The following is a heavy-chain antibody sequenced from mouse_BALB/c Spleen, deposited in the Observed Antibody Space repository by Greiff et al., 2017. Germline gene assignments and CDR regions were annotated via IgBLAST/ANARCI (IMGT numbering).Heavy chain of an antibody. Sequence: DVQLQESGPGLVKPSQSLSLTCSVTGYSITSGYYWNWIRQFPRNKLEWMGYISYDGSNNYNPSLKNRISITRDTSKNQFFLKLNSVTTEDTATYYCARGDYGSPAWFAYWGQGTLVTVSA. CDR2: ISYDGSN. V-gene: IGHV3-6*02. D-gene: IGHD1-1*01. CDR3: ARGDYGSPAWFAY. CDR1: GYSITSGYY. J-gene: IGHJ3*01.